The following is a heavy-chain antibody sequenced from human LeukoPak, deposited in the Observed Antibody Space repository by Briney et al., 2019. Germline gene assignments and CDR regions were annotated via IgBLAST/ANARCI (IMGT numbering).Heavy chain of an antibody. V-gene: IGHV3-30*18. CDR1: GFTFSSYG. J-gene: IGHJ4*02. CDR2: ISYDGSNK. D-gene: IGHD2-2*01. Sequence: PGRSLRLSCAASGFTFSSYGMHWVRQAPGKGLEWVAVISYDGSNKYYADSVKGRFTISRDNSKNTLYLQMNSLRAEDTAVYYCAKDWDIVVVPAAIGYFDYWGQGTLVTVSS. CDR3: AKDWDIVVVPAAIGYFDY.